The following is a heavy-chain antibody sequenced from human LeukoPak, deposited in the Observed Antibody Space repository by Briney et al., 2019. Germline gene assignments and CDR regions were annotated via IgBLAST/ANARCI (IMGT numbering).Heavy chain of an antibody. CDR1: GGSLNGHY. Sequence: SETLSLTCAVYGGSLNGHYWSWIRQSPGKGLEWIGEGSDSGGTKFNPSLKSRVTISADTSKNQFSLRLRSMTAADTAVYHCAKNGQSGFSFDPWGQGTLVTVSS. CDR2: GSDSGGT. V-gene: IGHV4-34*01. D-gene: IGHD1-26*01. CDR3: AKNGQSGFSFDP. J-gene: IGHJ5*02.